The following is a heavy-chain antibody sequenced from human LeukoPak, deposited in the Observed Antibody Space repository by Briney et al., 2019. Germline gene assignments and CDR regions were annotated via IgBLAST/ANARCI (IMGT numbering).Heavy chain of an antibody. CDR2: IYSGGST. V-gene: IGHV3-66*01. CDR3: AKAQGAMVRGVITQPLDY. D-gene: IGHD3-10*01. Sequence: GGSLRLSCAASGFTVSSNYMSWVRQAPGKGLEWVSVIYSGGSTYYADSVKGRFTISRDNSKNTLYLQMNSLRAEDTAVYYCAKAQGAMVRGVITQPLDYWGQGTLVTVSS. J-gene: IGHJ4*02. CDR1: GFTVSSNY.